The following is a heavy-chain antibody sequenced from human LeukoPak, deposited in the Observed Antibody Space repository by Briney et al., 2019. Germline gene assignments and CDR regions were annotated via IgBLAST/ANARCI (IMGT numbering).Heavy chain of an antibody. D-gene: IGHD6-19*01. CDR3: ARGVAVAGRGLDYFDY. J-gene: IGHJ4*02. V-gene: IGHV1-2*02. CDR2: INPNSGGT. CDR1: GYTFTGYY. Sequence: ASVAVSCTASGYTFTGYYLHWVRQAPGQGLEWMGWINPNSGGTNYAQKFQGKVTMTRDTSISTAYMELNRLRSDDTAVYYCARGVAVAGRGLDYFDYWGQGTLVTVSS.